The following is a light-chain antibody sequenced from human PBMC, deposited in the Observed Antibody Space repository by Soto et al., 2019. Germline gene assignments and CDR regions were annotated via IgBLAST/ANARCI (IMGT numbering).Light chain of an antibody. CDR3: QQYYSFPRT. J-gene: IGKJ1*01. CDR1: QGISSY. CDR2: AAS. V-gene: IGKV1D-8*01. Sequence: VVWMTQSPSLLSASTGDRVTISCQMSQGISSYLAWYQQKPGKAPELLIYAASTLQSGVPSRFSGSGSGTDITLTISCLQSEDFATYYCQQYYSFPRTFGQGTKVEIK.